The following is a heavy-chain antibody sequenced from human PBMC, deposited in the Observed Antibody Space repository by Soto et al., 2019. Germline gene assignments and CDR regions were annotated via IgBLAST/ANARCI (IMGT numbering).Heavy chain of an antibody. Sequence: EVQLVESGGGSAKPGGSVRLSCAASGFTFTDAWMNWVRQVPGEGLEWVGHVKSQIDGGTTDSAAALDGRVTISRDDSKNMVYLQLNRLRTVDTAVYYCATGSARFDFWGQGTLVTVSS. CDR3: ATGSARFDF. CDR2: VKSQIDGGTT. D-gene: IGHD6-6*01. J-gene: IGHJ5*01. V-gene: IGHV3-15*01. CDR1: GFTFTDAW.